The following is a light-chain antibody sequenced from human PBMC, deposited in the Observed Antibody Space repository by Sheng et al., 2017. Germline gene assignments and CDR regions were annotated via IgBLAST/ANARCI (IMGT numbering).Light chain of an antibody. V-gene: IGKV1-NL1*01. Sequence: GDRVTITCRASQDIDNSLAWYQQKPGKAPKLLLYGAYTLESGVPSRFSGGGSGTDYTLTISGLQPEDLATYYCQQYYGTPPITFGQGTKAGDQT. CDR3: QQYYGTPPIT. J-gene: IGKJ2*01. CDR1: QDIDNS. CDR2: GAY.